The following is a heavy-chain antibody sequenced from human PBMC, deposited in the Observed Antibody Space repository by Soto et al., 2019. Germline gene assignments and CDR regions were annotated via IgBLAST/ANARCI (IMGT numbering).Heavy chain of an antibody. Sequence: ASAKVSCKASGYTFTSYYMHWVRHAPGQGLEWMGIINPSGGSTSYAQKFQGRVTMTRDTSTSTVYMELSSLRSEDTAVYYCAIWFGETSYYYYGMDVWGQGTTVTFSS. CDR3: AIWFGETSYYYYGMDV. V-gene: IGHV1-46*01. CDR1: GYTFTSYY. D-gene: IGHD3-10*01. CDR2: INPSGGST. J-gene: IGHJ6*02.